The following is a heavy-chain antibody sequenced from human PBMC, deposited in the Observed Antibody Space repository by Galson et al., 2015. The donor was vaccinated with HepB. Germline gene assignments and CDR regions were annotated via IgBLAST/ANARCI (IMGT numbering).Heavy chain of an antibody. Sequence: SLRLSCAASGFSVAMYNMNWVRQAPGKGLEWVSSIRSRSSDIYYADSVKGRFTVSRASAKNSLYLQMNSLRAEDTAVYYYARTLILLRFFDWSSDVWGQGTTVTVSS. CDR1: GFSVAMYN. J-gene: IGHJ6*02. CDR3: ARTLILLRFFDWSSDV. D-gene: IGHD3-9*01. V-gene: IGHV3-21*01. CDR2: IRSRSSDI.